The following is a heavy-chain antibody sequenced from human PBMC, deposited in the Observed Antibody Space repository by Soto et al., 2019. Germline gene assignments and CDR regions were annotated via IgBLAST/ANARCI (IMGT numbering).Heavy chain of an antibody. CDR2: IYFSGST. J-gene: IGHJ4*02. Sequence: QVQLQESGPGLVKPSETLSLTCTVSGGSVSSGRYYWSWSRQPPGKGLEWIGYIYFSGSTSYNSSLQSRVTISVDTSNNQFSLKLNSVTAADTAVYYCARSGAGSGWLGGQGTLVTVSS. V-gene: IGHV4-61*01. D-gene: IGHD6-19*01. CDR1: GGSVSSGRYY. CDR3: ARSGAGSGWL.